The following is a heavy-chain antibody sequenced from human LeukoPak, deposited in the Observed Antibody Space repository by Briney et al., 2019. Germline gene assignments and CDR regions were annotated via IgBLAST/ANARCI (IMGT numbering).Heavy chain of an antibody. CDR3: ATSGVEQWLVDDAFDI. D-gene: IGHD6-19*01. Sequence: GGSLRLSCAASGFTFSNYGMHWVRQAPGKGLEWVVVISHDGSNNNYADSVKGRFTISRDNSKNTLYLQMNSLRAEDTAVYYCATSGVEQWLVDDAFDIWGQGTMVTVSS. J-gene: IGHJ3*02. CDR2: ISHDGSNN. V-gene: IGHV3-30*03. CDR1: GFTFSNYG.